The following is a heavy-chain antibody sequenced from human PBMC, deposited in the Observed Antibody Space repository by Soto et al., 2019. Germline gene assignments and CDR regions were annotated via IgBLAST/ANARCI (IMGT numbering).Heavy chain of an antibody. CDR1: GYTFTSYG. J-gene: IGHJ4*02. CDR2: ISAYNGNT. D-gene: IGHD6-19*01. CDR3: ARDSTLYVSGWPLFDS. Sequence: ASVKVSCKASGYTFTSYGISWVRQAPGQGLEWMGWISAYNGNTNYAQKLQGRVTMTTDTSTSTAYMELRSLRSDDTAVYYCARDSTLYVSGWPLFDSWGQGTPVTVSS. V-gene: IGHV1-18*01.